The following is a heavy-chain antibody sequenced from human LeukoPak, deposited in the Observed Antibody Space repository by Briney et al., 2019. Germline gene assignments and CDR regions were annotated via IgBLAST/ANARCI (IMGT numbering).Heavy chain of an antibody. D-gene: IGHD5-12*01. Sequence: KPGGSLRLSCAASGFTFSDYYMSWIRQAPGKGLEWVSYISSSSSYTNYADSVKGRFTISRDNAKNSLYLQMNSLRAEDTAVYYCARRVSSWLRYFDYWGQGTLVTVSS. CDR3: ARRVSSWLRYFDY. V-gene: IGHV3-11*03. CDR2: ISSSSSYT. J-gene: IGHJ4*02. CDR1: GFTFSDYY.